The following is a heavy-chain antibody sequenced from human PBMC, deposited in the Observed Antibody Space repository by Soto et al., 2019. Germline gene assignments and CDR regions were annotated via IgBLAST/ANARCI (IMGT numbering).Heavy chain of an antibody. Sequence: PSETLSLTCTVSGGSISSGGYYWSWIRQHPGKGLEWIGYIYYSGSTYYNPSLKSRVTISVDTSKNQFSLKLSSVTAADTAVYYCARDNIASSSYGLDYWGQGTLVTVSS. J-gene: IGHJ4*02. CDR3: ARDNIASSSYGLDY. CDR1: GGSISSGGYY. CDR2: IYYSGST. V-gene: IGHV4-31*03. D-gene: IGHD6-6*01.